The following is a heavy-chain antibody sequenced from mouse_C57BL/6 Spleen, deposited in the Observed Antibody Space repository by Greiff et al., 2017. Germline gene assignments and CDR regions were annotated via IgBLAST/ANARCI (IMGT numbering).Heavy chain of an antibody. Sequence: EVKVVESGEGLVKPGGSLKLSCAASGFTFSSYAMSWVRQTPEKRLEWVAYISSGGDYIYYADTVKGRFTISRDNARNTLYLQMSSLKSEDTAMYYCTRDRWYSNYGNYYAMDYWGQGTSVTVSS. CDR2: ISSGGDYI. D-gene: IGHD2-5*01. CDR1: GFTFSSYA. V-gene: IGHV5-9-1*02. CDR3: TRDRWYSNYGNYYAMDY. J-gene: IGHJ4*01.